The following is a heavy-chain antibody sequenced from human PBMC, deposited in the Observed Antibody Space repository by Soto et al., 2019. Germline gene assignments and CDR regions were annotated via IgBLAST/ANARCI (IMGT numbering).Heavy chain of an antibody. J-gene: IGHJ3*02. CDR3: AKGLGYSSPMGISDAFDI. CDR1: GFTFSSYA. Sequence: GGSLRLSCAASGFTFSSYAMSWVRQAPGKGLEWVSAISGSGGSTYYADSVKGRFTISRDNSKNTLYLQMNSLRAEDTAVYYCAKGLGYSSPMGISDAFDIWGQGTMVTVSS. CDR2: ISGSGGST. D-gene: IGHD6-13*01. V-gene: IGHV3-23*01.